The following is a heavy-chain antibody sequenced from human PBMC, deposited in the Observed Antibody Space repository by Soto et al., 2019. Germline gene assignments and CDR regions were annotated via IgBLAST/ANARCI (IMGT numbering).Heavy chain of an antibody. Sequence: PGGSLRLSCAASGFTFSSYGMHWVRQAPGKGLEWVAVISYDGSNKYYADSVKGRFTISREISKNTLFLQMNSLRAEDTAVYYCAKDVEYYDFWSGYSPNWFDPWGQGTLVTVSS. V-gene: IGHV3-30*18. CDR3: AKDVEYYDFWSGYSPNWFDP. CDR2: ISYDGSNK. J-gene: IGHJ5*02. D-gene: IGHD3-3*01. CDR1: GFTFSSYG.